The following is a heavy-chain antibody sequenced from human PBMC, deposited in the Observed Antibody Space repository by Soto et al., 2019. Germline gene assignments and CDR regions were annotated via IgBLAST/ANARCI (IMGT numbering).Heavy chain of an antibody. CDR3: ASSVYYYDSSGYFPDAFDI. D-gene: IGHD3-22*01. CDR1: GGSISSGGYY. CDR2: IHYSGST. V-gene: IGHV4-31*03. Sequence: SETLSLTCTVSGGSISSGGYYWSWIRQHPGKGLEWIGYIHYSGSTYYNPSLKSRVTISVDTSKNQFSLKLSSVTAADTAVYYCASSVYYYDSSGYFPDAFDIWGQGTMVTVSS. J-gene: IGHJ3*02.